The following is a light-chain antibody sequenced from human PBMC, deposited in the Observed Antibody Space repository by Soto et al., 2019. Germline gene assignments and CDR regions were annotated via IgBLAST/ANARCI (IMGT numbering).Light chain of an antibody. CDR2: EVT. CDR3: SSYTSSNTPYV. Sequence: QSALTQPAAVSGSPGQSITISWTGSNRDVGVYNFVCWDHHHPDKAPKLILYEVTTRPSGVSSRFSGSKSGNTASLPISGLQPDDEANYYCSSYTSSNTPYVFGTGTKVTVL. V-gene: IGLV2-14*01. CDR1: NRDVGVYNF. J-gene: IGLJ1*01.